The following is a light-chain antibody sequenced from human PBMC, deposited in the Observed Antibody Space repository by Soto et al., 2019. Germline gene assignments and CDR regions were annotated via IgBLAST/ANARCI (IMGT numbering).Light chain of an antibody. CDR1: KNDIGVYDP. CDR3: KSYAGSNTYV. V-gene: IGLV2-8*01. J-gene: IGLJ1*01. CDR2: EVV. Sequence: QSALTQPPSASGSPRQSVTIPCTGTKNDIGVYDPVSWYQHHPGKCSRLILYEVVHLPSAGPARFSGPQSGNTASLTVSGVHAADEADYFCKSYAGSNTYVFGSGTKVTVL.